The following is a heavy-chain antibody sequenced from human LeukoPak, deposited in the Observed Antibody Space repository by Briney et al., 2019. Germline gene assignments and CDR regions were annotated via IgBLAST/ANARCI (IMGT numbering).Heavy chain of an antibody. CDR3: ARHTDYYGSGSYYFFDY. Sequence: SETLSLTCNVSGGSITSRSYYWGWIRQPPGKGLEWIGSIYYSGSTYYNPSLKSRVTMSVDTSKNQFSLKLSSVTAADTAVYYCARHTDYYGSGSYYFFDYWGQGTLVTVSS. D-gene: IGHD3-10*01. CDR1: GGSITSRSYY. CDR2: IYYSGST. J-gene: IGHJ4*02. V-gene: IGHV4-39*01.